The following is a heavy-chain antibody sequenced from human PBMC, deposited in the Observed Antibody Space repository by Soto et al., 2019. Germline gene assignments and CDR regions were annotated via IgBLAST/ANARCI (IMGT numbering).Heavy chain of an antibody. D-gene: IGHD6-13*01. CDR1: GGTFSSYA. CDR2: IIPIFGTA. J-gene: IGHJ6*02. Sequence: GXSVKVSCEASGGTFSSYAIRWVRQAPGQGLEWMGGIIPIFGTANYAQKFQGRVTITADESTSTAYMELSSLRSEDTAVYYCARVNGSSWTYYYYYYGMDVWGQGTTVTVSS. CDR3: ARVNGSSWTYYYYYYGMDV. V-gene: IGHV1-69*13.